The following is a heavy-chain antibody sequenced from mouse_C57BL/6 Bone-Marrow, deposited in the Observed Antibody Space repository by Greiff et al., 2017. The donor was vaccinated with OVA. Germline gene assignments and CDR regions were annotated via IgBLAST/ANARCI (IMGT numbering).Heavy chain of an antibody. V-gene: IGHV1-55*01. D-gene: IGHD2-4*01. Sequence: VQLQQSGAELVKPGASVKMSCKASGYTFTSYWITWVKQRPGQGLEWIGDIYPGSGSTNYNEKFKSKATLTVDTSSSTAYLQLSSLTSEDSAVYYCSLFYDYERYAMDYWGQGTSVTVSS. J-gene: IGHJ4*01. CDR3: SLFYDYERYAMDY. CDR1: GYTFTSYW. CDR2: IYPGSGST.